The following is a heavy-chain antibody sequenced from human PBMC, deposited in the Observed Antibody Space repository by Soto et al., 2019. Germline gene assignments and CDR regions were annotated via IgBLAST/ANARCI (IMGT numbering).Heavy chain of an antibody. D-gene: IGHD1-26*01. CDR3: AKDAGGSSYFDY. Sequence: QAGGSLRLSCAASGFTFSSYGMHWVRQAPGKGLEWVAVISYDGSNEYYADSVKGRFTISRDNSKNTLYLQMNSLRAEDTAVYYCAKDAGGSSYFDYWGQGTLVTVSS. J-gene: IGHJ4*02. V-gene: IGHV3-30*18. CDR1: GFTFSSYG. CDR2: ISYDGSNE.